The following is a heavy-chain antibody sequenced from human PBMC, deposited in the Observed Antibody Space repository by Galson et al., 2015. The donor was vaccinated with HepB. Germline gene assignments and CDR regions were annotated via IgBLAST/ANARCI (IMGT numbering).Heavy chain of an antibody. CDR1: GSALSDLA. V-gene: IGHV1-24*01. D-gene: IGHD3-22*01. J-gene: IGHJ4*02. CDR3: ATAGDYYDNSAFDY. CDR2: FDPEDGKA. Sequence: SVKVSCKVSGSALSDLALHWVRQAPGKGPEWMGGFDPEDGKAIYAQKFQGRVTMTEDTSTDTAYMELSSLRSEDTALYFCATAGDYYDNSAFDYWGQGTVVTVSS.